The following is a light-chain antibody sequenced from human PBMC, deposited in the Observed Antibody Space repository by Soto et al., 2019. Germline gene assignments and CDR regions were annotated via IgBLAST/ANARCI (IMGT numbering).Light chain of an antibody. J-gene: IGKJ1*01. CDR3: HQRKSWPRT. CDR2: VAS. V-gene: IGKV1-17*01. Sequence: DIQMTQSPSSLSAYVGDRVTITCRASRYIRSDLSWYQQRPGQAPKVLIYVASNLQSGIPARFSGSGSGTDFTLTISSLEPEDFAVYYCHQRKSWPRTFGQGTKVDIK. CDR1: RYIRSD.